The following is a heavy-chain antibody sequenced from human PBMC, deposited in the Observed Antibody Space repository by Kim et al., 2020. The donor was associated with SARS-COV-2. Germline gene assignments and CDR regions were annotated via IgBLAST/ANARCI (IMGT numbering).Heavy chain of an antibody. V-gene: IGHV3-74*01. CDR1: GFRFDYYW. CDR2: INTDETRA. CDR3: ARDRGRPDAFDV. Sequence: GGSLRLSCAASGFRFDYYWMYWVRQVPGRGLMFVSFINTDETRATYADSVKGRFTVSRDNDRNTLYLQMDSLREDDTGIYYCARDRGRPDAFDVWGQGTMVTVSS. D-gene: IGHD3-10*01. J-gene: IGHJ3*01.